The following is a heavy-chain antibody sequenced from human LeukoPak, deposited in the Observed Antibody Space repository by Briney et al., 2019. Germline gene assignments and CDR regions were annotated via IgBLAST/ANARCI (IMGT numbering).Heavy chain of an antibody. CDR2: IIPIFGTA. V-gene: IGHV1-69*05. Sequence: GASVKVSCKASGGTFSSYAISWVRQAPGQGLEWMGGIIPIFGTANYAQKFQGRVTITTDESTSTAYMELSSLRSEDTAVYYCARQGYCSSTSCYTGGYYYYYYMDVWGKGTTVTVSS. D-gene: IGHD2-2*02. CDR1: GGTFSSYA. CDR3: ARQGYCSSTSCYTGGYYYYYYMDV. J-gene: IGHJ6*03.